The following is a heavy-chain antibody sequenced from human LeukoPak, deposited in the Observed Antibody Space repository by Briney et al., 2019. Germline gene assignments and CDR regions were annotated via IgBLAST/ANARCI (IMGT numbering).Heavy chain of an antibody. CDR2: INHSGST. J-gene: IGHJ5*02. D-gene: IGHD6-19*01. CDR3: ASTVGIAVAGTIGGWFDP. Sequence: SETLSLTCAVYGASFSGYYWSWIRQPPGKWLEWIGEINHSGSTNYNPSLKSRVTISVDTSKNQFSLKLSSVTAADTAVYYCASTVGIAVAGTIGGWFDPWGQGTLVTVSS. V-gene: IGHV4-34*01. CDR1: GASFSGYY.